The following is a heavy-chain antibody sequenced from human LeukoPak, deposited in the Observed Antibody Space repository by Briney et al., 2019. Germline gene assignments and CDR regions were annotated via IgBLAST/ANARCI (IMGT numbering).Heavy chain of an antibody. D-gene: IGHD2-21*02. CDR3: ARVGHIVVVTAAFDI. Sequence: GGSLRLSCVASGFSFSRYDMHWVRQAPGKGLEWVAVISDDGRIKIYGDSVKGRFTISRDNSKNTLYLQMNSLRAEDTAVYYCARVGHIVVVTAAFDIWGQGTMVTVSS. CDR2: ISDDGRIK. V-gene: IGHV3-30*04. J-gene: IGHJ3*02. CDR1: GFSFSRYD.